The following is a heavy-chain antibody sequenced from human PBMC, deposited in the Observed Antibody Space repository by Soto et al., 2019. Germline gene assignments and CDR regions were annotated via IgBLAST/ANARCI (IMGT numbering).Heavy chain of an antibody. CDR1: GYTFTSYG. D-gene: IGHD6-19*01. CDR2: ISAYNGNT. J-gene: IGHJ6*02. CDR3: ARGDSSGWYFYGMDA. Sequence: GASVKVSCKASGYTFTSYGISWVRQAPGQGLEWMGWISAYNGNTNYAQKLQGRVTMTTDTSTSTAYMELRSLRSDDTAVYYCARGDSSGWYFYGMDAWGQGTTVTVSS. V-gene: IGHV1-18*01.